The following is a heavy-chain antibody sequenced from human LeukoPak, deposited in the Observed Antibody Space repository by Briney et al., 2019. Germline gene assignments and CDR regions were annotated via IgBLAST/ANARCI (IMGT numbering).Heavy chain of an antibody. D-gene: IGHD2-2*01. CDR1: GGSISSYY. CDR2: IYTSGST. J-gene: IGHJ2*01. V-gene: IGHV4-4*07. Sequence: SETLSLTCTVSGGSISSYYWSWIRQPAGKGLEWIGRIYTSGSTNYNPSLKCRVTMSVDTSKNQFSLKLSSVTAADTAVYYCARDAPWYCSSTSCPVYWYFDLWGRGTLVTVSS. CDR3: ARDAPWYCSSTSCPVYWYFDL.